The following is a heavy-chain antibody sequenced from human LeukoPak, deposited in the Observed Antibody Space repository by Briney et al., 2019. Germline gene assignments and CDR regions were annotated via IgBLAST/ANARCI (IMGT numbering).Heavy chain of an antibody. D-gene: IGHD5-18*01. CDR1: GFTFSSYE. J-gene: IGHJ4*02. Sequence: GGSLRLSCAAPGFTFSSYEMNWVRQAPVKGLEWVSYISRSGSTRYYADSVKGRFTISRDNAKNSLYLQMNSLRAEDTAVYFCARSGYSYGQPLDYWGLGALVTVSS. V-gene: IGHV3-48*03. CDR3: ARSGYSYGQPLDY. CDR2: ISRSGSTR.